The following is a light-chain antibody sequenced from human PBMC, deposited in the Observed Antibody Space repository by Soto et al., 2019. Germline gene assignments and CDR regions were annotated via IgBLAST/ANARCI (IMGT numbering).Light chain of an antibody. CDR3: QQYGSSPIT. J-gene: IGKJ5*01. V-gene: IGKV3-20*01. Sequence: EIVLTQSPGTLSLSPGERATLSCRASQSVSSSYLAWYQQQPGQAPRLLIYGASSRATGIPDRVSGSGSGTDFTLTISSLEPEDVAVYYCQQYGSSPITFGQGTRLEIK. CDR2: GAS. CDR1: QSVSSSY.